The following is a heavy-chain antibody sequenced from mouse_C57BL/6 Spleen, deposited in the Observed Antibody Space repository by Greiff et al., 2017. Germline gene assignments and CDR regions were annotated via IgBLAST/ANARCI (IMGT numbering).Heavy chain of an antibody. V-gene: IGHV1-80*01. D-gene: IGHD1-1*01. J-gene: IGHJ2*01. CDR1: GYAFSSYW. CDR2: VYPGDGDT. Sequence: QVQLQQSGAELVKPGASVKISCKASGYAFSSYWLNWVKQRSGKGLEWIGQVYPGDGDTNYNGKFKGKATLTADKSSSTAYMQLSSLTSEDSAVYFCARITTVVATDYFDYWGQGTTLTVSS. CDR3: ARITTVVATDYFDY.